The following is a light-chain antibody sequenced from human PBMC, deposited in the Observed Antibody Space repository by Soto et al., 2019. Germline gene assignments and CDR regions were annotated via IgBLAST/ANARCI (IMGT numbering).Light chain of an antibody. Sequence: EIVMTQSPATLSVSPGERATLSCRASQSVSSNLAWYQQKPGQAPRLLIYGASTRATGIPARFSGSGSGTEFTLTISSLQSEDFAVYFCQQYGSSPRGLTFGGGTKVEIE. CDR1: QSVSSN. J-gene: IGKJ4*01. CDR3: QQYGSSPRGLT. CDR2: GAS. V-gene: IGKV3-15*01.